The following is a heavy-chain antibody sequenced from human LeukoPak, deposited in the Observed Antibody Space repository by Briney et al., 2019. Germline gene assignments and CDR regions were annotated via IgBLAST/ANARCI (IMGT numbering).Heavy chain of an antibody. D-gene: IGHD6-19*01. CDR1: GFTFSSYW. Sequence: GGSLRLSCAASGFTFSSYWMHWVRQAPGRGLVWVSRINGDGSSTSNADSVKGRFTISRDNAKNTLYLQMNSLRAEDTAVYYCAKTTTGYSSGRFPGWPVDYWGQGTLVTVSS. CDR3: AKTTTGYSSGRFPGWPVDY. CDR2: INGDGSST. J-gene: IGHJ4*02. V-gene: IGHV3-74*01.